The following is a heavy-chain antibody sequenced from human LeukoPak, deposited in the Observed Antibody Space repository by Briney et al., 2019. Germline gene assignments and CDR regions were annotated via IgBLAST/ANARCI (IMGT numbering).Heavy chain of an antibody. D-gene: IGHD6-13*01. Sequence: PSETLSLTCTVSGGSISSYYWSWIRQPPGKGLEWIGYIYYSGSTNYNPSLKSRVTISVDTSKNQFSLKLSSVTAADTAVYYCARDRIATDYWGQGTLVTVSS. CDR1: GGSISSYY. CDR2: IYYSGST. J-gene: IGHJ4*02. CDR3: ARDRIATDY. V-gene: IGHV4-59*01.